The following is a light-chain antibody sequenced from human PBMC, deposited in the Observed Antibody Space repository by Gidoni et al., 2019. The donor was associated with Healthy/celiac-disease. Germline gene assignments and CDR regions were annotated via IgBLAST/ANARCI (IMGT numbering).Light chain of an antibody. V-gene: IGKV4-1*01. CDR1: QSVFYSSNNKNY. Sequence: DIVMNQAQDALAVSLGERATINCKSSQSVFYSSNNKNYFAWYPQKPGQPPKLLIYWASTRVSGVPDRFRGSGSGTDFTLTIRSLQAEDVAVYYCQQYYSTPLTFGGWTKVEIK. J-gene: IGKJ4*01. CDR3: QQYYSTPLT. CDR2: WAS.